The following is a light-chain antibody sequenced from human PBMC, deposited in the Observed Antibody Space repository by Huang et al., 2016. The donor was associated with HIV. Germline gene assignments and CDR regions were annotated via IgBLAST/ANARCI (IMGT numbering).Light chain of an antibody. Sequence: DIQMTQSPSSLSASVGDRVTITCRASQSISSYLNWYQQKPGKAPKLLIYAASSLQSGVPARFSGSGSGTELTLTISSLQPEDFATYYCQQSYSTPDFGGGTKVEIK. CDR3: QQSYSTPD. J-gene: IGKJ4*01. V-gene: IGKV1-39*01. CDR1: QSISSY. CDR2: AAS.